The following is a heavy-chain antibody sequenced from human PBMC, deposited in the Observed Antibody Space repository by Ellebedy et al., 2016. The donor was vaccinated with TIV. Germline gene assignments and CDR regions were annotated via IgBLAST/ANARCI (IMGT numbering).Heavy chain of an antibody. V-gene: IGHV4-30-4*02. CDR2: IYYSGST. CDR3: ARDRGYEMSYYYDM. CDR1: GGSISSGDYY. J-gene: IGHJ3*02. D-gene: IGHD3-10*01. Sequence: MPSETLSLTCTVSGGSISSGDYYWSWIRQPPGKGLEWIGYIYYSGSTYYNPSLKSRVTISVDTPKNQVSLNLGSVTAADTAVYYCARDRGYEMSYYYDMWGQGTKVTVSS.